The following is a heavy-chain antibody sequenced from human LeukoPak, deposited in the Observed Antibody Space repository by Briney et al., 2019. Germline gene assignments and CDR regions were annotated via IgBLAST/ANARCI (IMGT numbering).Heavy chain of an antibody. CDR1: GYTLTELS. Sequence: VASVKVSCKVSGYTLTELSMHWVRQAPGQGLEWMGWINPNSGGTNYAQKFQGRVTMTRDTSISTAYMELSGLRSDDTAVYYCARAILGYCSSTSCYTFDYWGQGTLVTVSS. CDR2: INPNSGGT. D-gene: IGHD2-2*02. CDR3: ARAILGYCSSTSCYTFDY. J-gene: IGHJ4*02. V-gene: IGHV1-2*02.